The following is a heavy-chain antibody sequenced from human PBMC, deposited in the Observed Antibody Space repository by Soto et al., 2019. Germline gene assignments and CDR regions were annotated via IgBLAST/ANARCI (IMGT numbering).Heavy chain of an antibody. V-gene: IGHV4-30-2*01. D-gene: IGHD5-12*01. CDR2: TYHSWST. Sequence: PSETLSLTCTVSGGSISSGDYYWSWIRQPPGKGLEWIGYTYHSWSTYYTPHLKRRVTISVDRSKNQFSLKLSSVTAADAAVDYSARVGYINWFDLWGQGTLVTVSS. CDR3: ARVGYINWFDL. CDR1: GGSISSGDYY. J-gene: IGHJ5*02.